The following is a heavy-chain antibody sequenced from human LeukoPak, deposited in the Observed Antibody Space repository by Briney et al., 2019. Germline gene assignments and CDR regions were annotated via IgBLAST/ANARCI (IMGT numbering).Heavy chain of an antibody. J-gene: IGHJ4*02. D-gene: IGHD3-3*01. Sequence: SETLSLNCTVSGGSISSSSYSWGWIRQPPGKGLEWIGSIYYSGSTYYNPSLKSRVTISVDTSKNQFSLKLSSVTAADTAVYYCARAPKIFGVAYDYWGQGTLVTVSS. V-gene: IGHV4-39*01. CDR2: IYYSGST. CDR3: ARAPKIFGVAYDY. CDR1: GGSISSSSYS.